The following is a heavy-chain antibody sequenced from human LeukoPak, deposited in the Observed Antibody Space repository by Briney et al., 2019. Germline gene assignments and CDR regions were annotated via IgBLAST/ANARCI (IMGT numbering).Heavy chain of an antibody. V-gene: IGHV3-30*03. CDR3: ARLQYCSSSSCSDY. D-gene: IGHD2-2*01. CDR1: GFTFSSYG. J-gene: IGHJ4*02. CDR2: ISYDGSNK. Sequence: GRSLRLSCAASGFTFSSYGMHWVRQAPGKGLEWVAVISYDGSNKYYADSVKGRFTISRDNSKNTLYLQMNSLRAEDTAVYYCARLQYCSSSSCSDYWGQGTLVTVSS.